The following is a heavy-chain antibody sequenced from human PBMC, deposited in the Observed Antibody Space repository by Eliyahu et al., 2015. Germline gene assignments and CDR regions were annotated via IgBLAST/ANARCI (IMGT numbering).Heavy chain of an antibody. CDR2: IYHSGST. J-gene: IGHJ6*02. V-gene: IGHV4-38-2*02. D-gene: IGHD3-3*01. CDR3: ARDHYDFWSGYSRYYYYGMDV. Sequence: QVQLQESGPGLVKPSETLSLTCAVSGYSISXGYXWXWIRQPPGKGLEWIGSIYHSGSTYYNPSLKSRVTISVDTSKNQFSLKLSSVTAADTAVYYCARDHYDFWSGYSRYYYYGMDVWGQGTTVTVSS. CDR1: GYSISXGYX.